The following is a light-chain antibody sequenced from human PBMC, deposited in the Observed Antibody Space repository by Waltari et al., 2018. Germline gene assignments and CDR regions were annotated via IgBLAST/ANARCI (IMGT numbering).Light chain of an antibody. CDR1: TPKIRTNY. V-gene: IGLV1-51*01. J-gene: IGLJ2*01. CDR3: ATWETRLSTVV. CDR2: DNH. Sequence: QSVLTQPPSLSAAPGQKVTLPCPGSTPKIRTNYVSWYNHVLGTAPKLLIYDNHKRPSGIPDRFSGSRSGTSATLDISGLQTGDEAEYYCATWETRLSTVVFGGGTKLTVL.